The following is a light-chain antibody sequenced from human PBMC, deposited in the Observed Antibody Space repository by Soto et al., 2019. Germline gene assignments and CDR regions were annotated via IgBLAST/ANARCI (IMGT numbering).Light chain of an antibody. J-gene: IGKJ1*01. V-gene: IGKV3-20*01. CDR3: QQSGSPSGWT. CDR2: GAS. CDR1: QSVRTK. Sequence: ETVMTQSPATLSVSPGERATLCSRGSQSVRTKLAWYQQKPGQAPRLLIYGASSRATGIPDRFSGSGSGTDFTLTISRLEPEDFAVYYCQQSGSPSGWTFGRGTKVDIK.